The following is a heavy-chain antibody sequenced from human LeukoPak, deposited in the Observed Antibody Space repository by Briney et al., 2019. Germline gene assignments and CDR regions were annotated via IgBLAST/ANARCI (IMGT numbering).Heavy chain of an antibody. V-gene: IGHV4-4*02. Sequence: SETLSLTCAVSGGSISSGYWWCWVRQPPGKGLELIGEIYHSGSTNYNPSLKSRLTISVGKSKNQFSLNLSSVTAADTAVYYCARATYYDTLTGYYKGLDYWGQGTLVTVSS. J-gene: IGHJ4*02. CDR2: IYHSGST. CDR3: ARATYYDTLTGYYKGLDY. CDR1: GGSISSGYW. D-gene: IGHD3-9*01.